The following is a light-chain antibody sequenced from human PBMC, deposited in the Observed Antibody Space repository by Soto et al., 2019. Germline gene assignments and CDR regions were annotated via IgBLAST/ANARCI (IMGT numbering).Light chain of an antibody. CDR2: DAS. J-gene: IGKJ2*04. CDR1: QSINNS. V-gene: IGKV1-5*01. Sequence: DIQMTQSPSTLTASVGDRVTINCRASQSINNSLAWYQQKSGSAPKLLISDASNLASGVPSRFSGSGSGTDFTLTFTSLEPDDFAPYYCQHCSVFLCIFAQGTKLEIK. CDR3: QHCSVFLCI.